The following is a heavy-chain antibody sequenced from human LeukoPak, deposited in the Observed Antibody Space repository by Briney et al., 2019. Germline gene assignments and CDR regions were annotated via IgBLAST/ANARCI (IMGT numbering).Heavy chain of an antibody. CDR3: ASIGYYYYYYGMDV. D-gene: IGHD3-16*02. Sequence: SETLSLNCTVSGGSISSSSYYWGWIRQPPGKGLGWIGTIDYSGSTYYNPSLKSRVTISVDTSKNQFSLKLSSVTAADTAVYYCASIGYYYYYYGMDVWGQGTTVTVSS. CDR1: GGSISSSSYY. V-gene: IGHV4-39*01. CDR2: IDYSGST. J-gene: IGHJ6*02.